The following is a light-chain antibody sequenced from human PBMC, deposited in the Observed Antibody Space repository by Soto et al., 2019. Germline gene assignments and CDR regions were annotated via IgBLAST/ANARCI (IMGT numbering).Light chain of an antibody. V-gene: IGLV2-11*01. Sequence: QSALTQPRSVSGSPGQSVTISCTGTSSDVGGYNYVSWYQQHPGKAPKLVIYDVSKRPSGVPDRFSGSKSGNTASLTISGLQAEDEADHYCCSYAGNSLWVFGGGTKLTVL. J-gene: IGLJ3*02. CDR2: DVS. CDR1: SSDVGGYNY. CDR3: CSYAGNSLWV.